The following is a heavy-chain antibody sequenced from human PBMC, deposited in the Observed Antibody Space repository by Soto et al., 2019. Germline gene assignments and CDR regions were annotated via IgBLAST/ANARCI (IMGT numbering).Heavy chain of an antibody. J-gene: IGHJ6*02. V-gene: IGHV3-30-3*01. CDR2: ISHDGSNK. Sequence: SKELECVAVISHDGSNKFYRDYLKGRFTISRENSQNTFYLQINSLRYEDTAVYYCARGDLVVIAVVIGVRPGEYGLEFLVHGTTVTVFS. CDR3: ARGDLVVIAVVIGVRPGEYGLEF. D-gene: IGHD2-15*01.